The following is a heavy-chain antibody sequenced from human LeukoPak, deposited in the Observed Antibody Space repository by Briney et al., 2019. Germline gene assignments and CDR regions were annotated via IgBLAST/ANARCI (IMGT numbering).Heavy chain of an antibody. CDR2: ISAYNGNT. CDR3: AREAEDYYGSGSYRPYYYYYGMDV. D-gene: IGHD3-10*01. J-gene: IGHJ6*02. V-gene: IGHV1-18*01. Sequence: GASVKVSCKASGYTFTSYGISWVRQAPGQGLEWMGWISAYNGNTNYAQKLQGRVTMTTDTSTSTAYMELRSLRSDDTAVYYCAREAEDYYGSGSYRPYYYYYGMDVWGQGTTVTVSS. CDR1: GYTFTSYG.